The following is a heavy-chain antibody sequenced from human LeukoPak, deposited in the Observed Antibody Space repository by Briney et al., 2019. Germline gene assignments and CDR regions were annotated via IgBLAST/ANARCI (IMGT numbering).Heavy chain of an antibody. J-gene: IGHJ4*02. CDR3: ARARTTSTATSFFDY. D-gene: IGHD6-25*01. Sequence: SETLSLTCTVSGYSINNGYYWGWVRQPPGKGLEWIGYVSHSGNTYYNPSLKSRVTISLDISKNHFSLELSSATAADTALYYCARARTTSTATSFFDYWGQGAPVAVSS. V-gene: IGHV4-38-2*02. CDR2: VSHSGNT. CDR1: GYSINNGYY.